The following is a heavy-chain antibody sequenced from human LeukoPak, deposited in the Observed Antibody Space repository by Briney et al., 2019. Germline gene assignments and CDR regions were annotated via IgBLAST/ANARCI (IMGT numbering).Heavy chain of an antibody. CDR1: GFTFSSYA. CDR3: AHRMTTVTTARWYYFDY. D-gene: IGHD4-17*01. Sequence: GGFLRPSCAASGFTFSSYAMSWVRQAPGKGLEWVSAISGSGGSTYYADSVKGRFTISRDNSKNTLYLQMNGLRAEDTAVYYCAHRMTTVTTARWYYFDYWGQGTLVTVSS. CDR2: ISGSGGST. V-gene: IGHV3-23*01. J-gene: IGHJ4*02.